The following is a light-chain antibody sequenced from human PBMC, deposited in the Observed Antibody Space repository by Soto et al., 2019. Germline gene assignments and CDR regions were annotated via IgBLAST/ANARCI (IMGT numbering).Light chain of an antibody. CDR1: SSNIGNDY. CDR3: GTWDSTLNVWV. J-gene: IGLJ3*02. V-gene: IGLV1-51*01. CDR2: DNN. Sequence: QSVLTQPPSVSAAPGQKVTISCSGSSSNIGNDYVSWYQNLPGTAPKLLIYDNNKRPSGIPDRFSGSKSGTTATLGITGLQTGDEDDYYCGTWDSTLNVWVFGGGTKLTVL.